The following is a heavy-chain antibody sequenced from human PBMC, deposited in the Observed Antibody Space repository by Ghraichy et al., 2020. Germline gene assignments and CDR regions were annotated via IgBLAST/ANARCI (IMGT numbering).Heavy chain of an antibody. J-gene: IGHJ4*02. CDR3: ARGVDDYGDYGLYRYFDY. CDR1: GGSFSGYY. CDR2: INHSGST. Sequence: SQTLSLTCAVYGGSFSGYYWSWIRQPPGKGLEWIGEINHSGSTNYNPSLKSRVTISVDTSKNQFSLKLSSVTAADTAVYYCARGVDDYGDYGLYRYFDYWGQGTLVTVSS. D-gene: IGHD4-17*01. V-gene: IGHV4-34*01.